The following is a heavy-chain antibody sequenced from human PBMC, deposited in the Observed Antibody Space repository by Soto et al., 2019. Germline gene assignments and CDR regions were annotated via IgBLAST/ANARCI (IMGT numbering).Heavy chain of an antibody. CDR2: ISTYDGNT. CDR1: GYTFTSYG. Sequence: QVQLVQSGAEVKKPGASVKVSCKASGYTFTSYGISWVRQAPGQGLEWMGWISTYDGNTKYAQKLQGRVTMTTDTSPSTAYMELRSLSSDDTAVFYCAREMVRGVGSDYWGQGTLVTVSS. J-gene: IGHJ4*02. V-gene: IGHV1-18*01. CDR3: AREMVRGVGSDY. D-gene: IGHD3-10*01.